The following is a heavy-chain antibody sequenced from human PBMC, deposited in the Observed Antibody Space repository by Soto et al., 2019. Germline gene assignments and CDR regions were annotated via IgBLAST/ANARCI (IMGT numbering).Heavy chain of an antibody. CDR2: IYYSGST. V-gene: IGHV4-30-4*01. J-gene: IGHJ4*02. CDR1: AGSISSGDYY. D-gene: IGHD3-9*01. Sequence: QVQLQESGPGLVKPSQTLSLTCTVSAGSISSGDYYWSWIRQPPGKGLEWIGFIYYSGSTYYKPSRERRVTISVDATKNLFSLQLTSVTAADTAVYFWARDFDLGGGYWGRGTRVTVSS. CDR3: ARDFDLGGGY.